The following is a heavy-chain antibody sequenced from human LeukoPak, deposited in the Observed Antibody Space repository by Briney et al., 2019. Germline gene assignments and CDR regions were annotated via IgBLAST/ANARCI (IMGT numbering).Heavy chain of an antibody. Sequence: PSQTLSLTCAVSGGSISSGGYSWSWIRQPPGKGLEWIGYIYHSGSTYYNPSLRSRVTISVDTSKNQFSLKLSSVTAADTAVYYCARVVINSSGWYRGGYFDYWGQGTLVTVSS. J-gene: IGHJ4*02. V-gene: IGHV4-30-2*01. CDR2: IYHSGST. CDR3: ARVVINSSGWYRGGYFDY. D-gene: IGHD6-19*01. CDR1: GGSISSGGYS.